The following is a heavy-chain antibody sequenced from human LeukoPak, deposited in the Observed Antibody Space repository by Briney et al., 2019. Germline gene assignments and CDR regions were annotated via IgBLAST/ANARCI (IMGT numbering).Heavy chain of an antibody. Sequence: GGSLRLSCAASGFTFSSYAMHWVRQAPGKGLEWVAVISYDGSNKYYADSVKGRFTISRDSSKNTLYLQMNSLRAEDTAVYYCARLLYGSGSSVDYWGQGTLVTVSS. CDR1: GFTFSSYA. CDR3: ARLLYGSGSSVDY. D-gene: IGHD3-10*01. J-gene: IGHJ4*02. CDR2: ISYDGSNK. V-gene: IGHV3-30-3*01.